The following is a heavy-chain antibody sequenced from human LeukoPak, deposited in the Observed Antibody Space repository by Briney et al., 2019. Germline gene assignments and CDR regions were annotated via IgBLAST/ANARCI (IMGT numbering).Heavy chain of an antibody. J-gene: IGHJ5*02. CDR2: MDPNSGNT. CDR3: ARGRSSGCGFDP. CDR1: GYTFTSYD. Sequence: GASVKVSCKASGYTFTSYDINWVRQATGQGLEWMGWMDPNSGNTGYAQKFQGRVTMTRNTSISTAYMELSSLRSEDTAVYYCARGRSSGCGFDPWGQGTLVTVSS. V-gene: IGHV1-8*01. D-gene: IGHD6-19*01.